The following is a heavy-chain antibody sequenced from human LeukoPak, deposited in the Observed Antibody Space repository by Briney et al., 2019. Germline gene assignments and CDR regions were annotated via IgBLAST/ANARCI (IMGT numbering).Heavy chain of an antibody. D-gene: IGHD6-6*01. J-gene: IGHJ3*02. CDR1: GGTFSSYA. CDR3: ARDRTTAARFDI. V-gene: IGHV1-69*05. CDR2: IIPIFGTA. Sequence: ASVKVSCKASGGTFSSYAISWVRQAPGQGLEWMGGIIPIFGTANYAQKFQGRVTITTDESTSTAYMELSSLRSEDTAVYYCARDRTTAARFDIWGQGTMVTVSS.